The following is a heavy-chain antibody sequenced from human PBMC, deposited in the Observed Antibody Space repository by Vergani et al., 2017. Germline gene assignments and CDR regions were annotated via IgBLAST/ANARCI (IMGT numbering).Heavy chain of an antibody. D-gene: IGHD2-2*01. CDR1: GFTFSSYS. CDR2: ISSSSSYI. Sequence: EVQLVESGGGLVKPGGSLRLSCAASGFTFSSYSMNWVRQAPGKGLEWVSSISSSSSYIYYADSVKGRFTISRDNAKNSLYLQMNSLRAEDTAVYYCARGLVVVPAAMRYWGQGTLVTVSS. CDR3: ARGLVVVPAAMRY. J-gene: IGHJ4*02. V-gene: IGHV3-21*01.